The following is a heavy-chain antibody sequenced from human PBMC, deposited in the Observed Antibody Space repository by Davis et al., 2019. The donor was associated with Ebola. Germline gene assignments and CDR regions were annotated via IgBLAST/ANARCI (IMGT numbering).Heavy chain of an antibody. CDR1: GFTFSSYG. CDR2: ISYDGSNK. J-gene: IGHJ6*02. D-gene: IGHD3-3*01. V-gene: IGHV3-30*18. Sequence: GESLKISCAASGFTFSSYGMHWVRQAPGKGLEWVAVISYDGSNKYYADSVKGRFTISRDNSKNTLYLQMNSLRAEDTAVYYCVKTQFLEWSYGMDVWGQGTTVTVSS. CDR3: VKTQFLEWSYGMDV.